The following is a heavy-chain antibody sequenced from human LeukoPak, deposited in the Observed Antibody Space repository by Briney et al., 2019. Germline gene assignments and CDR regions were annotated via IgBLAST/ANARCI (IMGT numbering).Heavy chain of an antibody. D-gene: IGHD6-19*01. CDR3: ARRIAVAGGGTAFDL. CDR1: GFTFDDYG. V-gene: IGHV3-20*04. Sequence: GGSLRLSCVASGFTFDDYGMSWVRQAPGKGLEWVCGITWNGGNTGFADSVKGRFTISRDNAKNSLYLQMNNLGAEDTALYYCARRIAVAGGGTAFDLWGQGTMVTVSS. CDR2: ITWNGGNT. J-gene: IGHJ3*01.